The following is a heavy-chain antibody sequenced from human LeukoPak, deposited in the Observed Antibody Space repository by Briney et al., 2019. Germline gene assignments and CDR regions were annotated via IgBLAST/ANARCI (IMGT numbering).Heavy chain of an antibody. Sequence: PGGSLRLSCAASGFTFSSYAMSWVRQAPGKGLEWVSAISSSGGSTYYADSVKGRFTISRDNSKNTLYLQMNSLRAEDTAVYYCAKDPRDIVATIDGDWGQGTLVTVSS. J-gene: IGHJ4*02. D-gene: IGHD5-12*01. V-gene: IGHV3-23*01. CDR1: GFTFSSYA. CDR3: AKDPRDIVATIDGD. CDR2: ISSSGGST.